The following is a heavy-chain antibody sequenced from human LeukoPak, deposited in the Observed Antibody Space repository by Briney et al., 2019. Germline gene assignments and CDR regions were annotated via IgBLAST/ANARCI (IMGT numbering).Heavy chain of an antibody. CDR2: MNTTGST. CDR1: GDSISIGSYH. CDR3: ARGWDY. Sequence: PSQTLSLTCTVSGDSISIGSYHWSWLRQPAGKGLEWTGHMNTTGSTKYNPSLKSRVTISVDTSNNQFSLKVSSVTAADTAVYYCARGWDYWGQGTLVTVSS. V-gene: IGHV4-61*09. J-gene: IGHJ4*02.